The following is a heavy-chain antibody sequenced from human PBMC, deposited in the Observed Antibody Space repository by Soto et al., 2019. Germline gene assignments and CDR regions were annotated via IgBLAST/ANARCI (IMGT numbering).Heavy chain of an antibody. J-gene: IGHJ4*02. CDR1: GGSVSSGDYS. V-gene: IGHV4-30-2*05. Sequence: PSETLSLTCAVSGGSVSSGDYSWSWIRQPPGKGLEWIGYIYNTGSTYYNPSLKSRVTISVETSKNQFSLKLSSVTAADTALYYCARGERWPWNSEYYFHYWGQGTLVTVSS. D-gene: IGHD1-7*01. CDR3: ARGERWPWNSEYYFHY. CDR2: IYNTGST.